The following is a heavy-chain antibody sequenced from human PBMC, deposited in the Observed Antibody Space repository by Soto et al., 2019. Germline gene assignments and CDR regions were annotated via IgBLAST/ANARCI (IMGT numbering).Heavy chain of an antibody. CDR3: ARRIVGATFAFDI. CDR2: IKQDGSEK. V-gene: IGHV3-7*01. CDR1: GFTFSSYW. D-gene: IGHD1-26*01. Sequence: GGSLRLSCAASGFTFSSYWMSWVRQAPGKGLEWVANIKQDGSEKYYVDSVKGRFTISRDNAKNSLYLQMNSLRAEDTAVYYCARRIVGATFAFDIWGLGTMVTVSS. J-gene: IGHJ3*02.